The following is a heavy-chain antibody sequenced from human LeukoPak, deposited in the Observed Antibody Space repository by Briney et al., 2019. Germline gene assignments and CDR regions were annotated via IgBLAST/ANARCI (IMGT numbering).Heavy chain of an antibody. J-gene: IGHJ4*02. Sequence: GGSLRLSCAASGFTFSDHYMDWVRQAPGKGLEWVGRTRNKANSYTTEYAASVKGRFTISRDDSKNSLYLQMNSLRAEDTAVYYCARYGWYVGFDYWGQGTLVTVSS. CDR3: ARYGWYVGFDY. CDR2: TRNKANSYTT. V-gene: IGHV3-72*01. D-gene: IGHD6-19*01. CDR1: GFTFSDHY.